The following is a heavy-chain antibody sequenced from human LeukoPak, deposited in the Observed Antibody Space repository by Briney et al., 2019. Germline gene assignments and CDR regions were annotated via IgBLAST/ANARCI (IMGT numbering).Heavy chain of an antibody. CDR2: IKQDGSEK. CDR3: ATTREYSSSWCFDY. V-gene: IGHV3-7*01. J-gene: IGHJ4*02. CDR1: GFTFSTYS. D-gene: IGHD6-13*01. Sequence: GGSLRLSCAASGFTFSTYSMSWVRQAPGEGLEWVANIKQDGSEKYYVDSVKGRFTISRDNAKNSLFLQMNTLRAEDTAVYYCATTREYSSSWCFDYWGQGTLVTVSS.